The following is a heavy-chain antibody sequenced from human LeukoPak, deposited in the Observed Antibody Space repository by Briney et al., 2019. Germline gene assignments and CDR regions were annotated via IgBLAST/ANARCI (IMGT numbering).Heavy chain of an antibody. CDR1: GDSISSTNYY. Sequence: SETLSLTCSVSGDSISSTNYYWGWIFQPSGKGLKWIASIFHSGSTSYNPSLKSRVTISVDTPKNHFSLKVNSVTAADTAVYFCARPTREFCSSTSCYGEFDSWGQGTLVTVFS. CDR3: ARPTREFCSSTSCYGEFDS. V-gene: IGHV4-39*02. D-gene: IGHD2-2*01. CDR2: IFHSGST. J-gene: IGHJ4*02.